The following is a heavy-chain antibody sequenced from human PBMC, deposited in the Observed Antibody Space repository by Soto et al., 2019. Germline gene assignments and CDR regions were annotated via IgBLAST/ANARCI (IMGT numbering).Heavy chain of an antibody. J-gene: IGHJ4*02. CDR3: ARNYDSSGFDY. D-gene: IGHD3-22*01. CDR1: GGSISSYY. Sequence: SETLSLTCTVSGGSISSYYWTWIRQPPGKGLEWIGYISDSGNTNYNPSLKSRVTVSVDTSKNQFSLKLSSVTTADTAVYYCARNYDSSGFDYWGQGTLVTVSS. V-gene: IGHV4-59*01. CDR2: ISDSGNT.